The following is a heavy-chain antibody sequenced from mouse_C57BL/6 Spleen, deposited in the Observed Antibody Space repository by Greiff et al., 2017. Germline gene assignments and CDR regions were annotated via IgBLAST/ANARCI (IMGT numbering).Heavy chain of an antibody. CDR3: ARWDYYGAY. CDR1: GYAFTTYW. D-gene: IGHD1-1*01. Sequence: LQESGAELVRPGTSVKVSCKASGYAFTTYWIGWVKQRPGQGLEWIGVIYPGSGGTKYNEKFKGKATLTADKSSSTAYMTLSSLTSEDSAVYVCARWDYYGAYWGQGTLVTVSA. J-gene: IGHJ3*01. CDR2: IYPGSGGT. V-gene: IGHV1-54*01.